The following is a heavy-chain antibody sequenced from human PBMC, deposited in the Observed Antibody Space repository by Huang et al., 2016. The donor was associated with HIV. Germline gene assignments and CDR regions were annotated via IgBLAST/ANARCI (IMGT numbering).Heavy chain of an antibody. CDR1: GYTFMSYD. V-gene: IGHV1-8*03. CDR2: IKPKSGIT. D-gene: IGHD3-10*01. CDR3: ARGDYYGSANFRRHPYYYYYSMDV. J-gene: IGHJ6*03. Sequence: QVQLVQSGAEVKKPGASVKVSCKASGYTFMSYDIPWVRQATGQGLELMGWIKPKSGITGYSQNCQTRITITRNTSISTAYMELRGLRSEDTAVYYCARGDYYGSANFRRHPYYYYYSMDVWGKGTTVTVSS.